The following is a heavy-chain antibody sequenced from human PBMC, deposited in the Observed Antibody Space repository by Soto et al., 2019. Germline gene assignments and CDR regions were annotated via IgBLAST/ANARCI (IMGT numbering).Heavy chain of an antibody. D-gene: IGHD2-15*01. CDR3: AGAEGARYFDY. Sequence: SETLSLTCTVSGGSISSYYWSWIRQPPGKGLEWIGYIYYSGSTNYNPSLKSRVTISVDTSKNQFSLKLSSVTAADTAVYYCAGAEGARYFDYWGEVTLVTVAS. J-gene: IGHJ4*02. CDR1: GGSISSYY. CDR2: IYYSGST. V-gene: IGHV4-59*01.